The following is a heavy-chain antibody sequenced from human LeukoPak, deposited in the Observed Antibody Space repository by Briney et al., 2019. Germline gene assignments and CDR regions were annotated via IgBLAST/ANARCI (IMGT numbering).Heavy chain of an antibody. D-gene: IGHD3-16*01. CDR3: ASGIKDDYVWGSPRTYFDY. V-gene: IGHV4-31*03. CDR1: GASISSGAFY. CDR2: IYYNGGT. J-gene: IGHJ4*02. Sequence: SQTLSLTCTVSGASISSGAFYCNWIRQHPGKGLEWIGYIYYNGGTYYNPSLKSRLSISVDPSKNQFSLKLSSVTAADTAVYYCASGIKDDYVWGSPRTYFDYWGQGALVTVSP.